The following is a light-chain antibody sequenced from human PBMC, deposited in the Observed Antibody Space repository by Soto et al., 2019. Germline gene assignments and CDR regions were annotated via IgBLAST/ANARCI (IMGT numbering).Light chain of an antibody. CDR1: SSDVGGYNY. CDR3: SSYAGSNTVL. Sequence: QSALTQPPSASGSPGQSVTLSCTGTSSDVGGYNYVSWYQQHPGKAPKVMIYEVTKRPSGVPDRFSGSKSGNTASLTVSGLQAEDEADYYCSSYAGSNTVLFGGGTKVTVL. V-gene: IGLV2-8*01. J-gene: IGLJ2*01. CDR2: EVT.